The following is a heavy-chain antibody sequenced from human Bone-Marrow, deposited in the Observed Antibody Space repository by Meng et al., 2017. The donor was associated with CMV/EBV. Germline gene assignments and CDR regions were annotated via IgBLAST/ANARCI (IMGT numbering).Heavy chain of an antibody. CDR1: ASIRSYY. CDR2: IYTSEST. V-gene: IGHV4-4*07. D-gene: IGHD3-9*01. Sequence: ASIRSYYWSWSRQHAGKGLEWIGRIYTSESTNYNPSLKSRVTMSVDTSKNQFSLKLSSVTAADTAVYYCARGLDYDILTGYNNWFDPWGQGTLVTVSS. CDR3: ARGLDYDILTGYNNWFDP. J-gene: IGHJ5*02.